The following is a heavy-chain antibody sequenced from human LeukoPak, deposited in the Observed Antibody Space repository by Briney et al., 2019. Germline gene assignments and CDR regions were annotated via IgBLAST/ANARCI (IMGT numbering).Heavy chain of an antibody. CDR1: GFTFSSYA. V-gene: IGHV3-23*01. D-gene: IGHD6-13*01. Sequence: GGSLRLSCAASGFTFSSYAMTWVRQAPGKGLEWVSAISTSGDNTYYADSVKGRFTISKDNSKNTVYLQMNSLRVDDTAVYFCAKAASSSWPSYYYGMDVWGQGTAVTVPS. CDR2: ISTSGDNT. J-gene: IGHJ6*02. CDR3: AKAASSSWPSYYYGMDV.